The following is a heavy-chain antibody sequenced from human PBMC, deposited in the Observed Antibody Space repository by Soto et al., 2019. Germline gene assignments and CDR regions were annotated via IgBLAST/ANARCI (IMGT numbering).Heavy chain of an antibody. J-gene: IGHJ4*02. V-gene: IGHV4-59*01. CDR1: GGSLTGYF. D-gene: IGHD5-12*01. CDR2: IHYSGRT. CDR3: ARGGGWLPLY. Sequence: QVQLKESGPGLAKPSETLSLTCTVSGGSLTGYFWSWIRQSPGGGLEWLGNIHYSGRTTYNPSLQSRVTISTDAPKTQFSLKLSSVTAADTAVYYCARGGGWLPLYWGQGTLVTVSS.